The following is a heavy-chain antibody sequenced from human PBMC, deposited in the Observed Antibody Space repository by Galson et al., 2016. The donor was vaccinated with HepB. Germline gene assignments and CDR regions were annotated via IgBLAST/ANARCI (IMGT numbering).Heavy chain of an antibody. D-gene: IGHD5-18*01. Sequence: CAISGDSVSSNNAAWNWIRQSPSRGLEWQGRTYYRSKWYNDSAVSVKSRVTIIPDTSKNQFSLQLNSVTPEDSAVYYCARDPVVVDTNRLWGFDYWGQGILVTVSS. CDR1: GDSVSSNNAA. CDR3: ARDPVVVDTNRLWGFDY. V-gene: IGHV6-1*01. J-gene: IGHJ4*01. CDR2: TYYRSKWYN.